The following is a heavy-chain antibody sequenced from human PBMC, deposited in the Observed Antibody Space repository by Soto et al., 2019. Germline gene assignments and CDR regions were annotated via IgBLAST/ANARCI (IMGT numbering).Heavy chain of an antibody. CDR3: ARADRTSVTSYGLDG. D-gene: IGHD4-17*01. CDR1: GGSFSGFY. V-gene: IGHV4-34*01. CDR2: INHSGTT. Sequence: NPSVTLSLTCAVSGGSFSGFYLTWIRQPPGEGLEWIGEINHSGTTNFNPSLRSRLTICLDSSKKHFSLQLTSMTAADAAVYYCARADRTSVTSYGLDGWGQGTTVNVSS. J-gene: IGHJ6*02.